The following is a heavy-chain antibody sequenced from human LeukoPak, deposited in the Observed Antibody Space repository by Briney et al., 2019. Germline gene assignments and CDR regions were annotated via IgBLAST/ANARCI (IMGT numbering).Heavy chain of an antibody. D-gene: IGHD3-22*01. CDR2: MNPNSGNT. CDR1: GYTFTSYD. CDR3: AREPSYYDSSGLYYFDY. Sequence: EASVKVSCKASGYTFTSYDINWVRQATGQGLEWMGWMNPNSGNTGYAQKFRGRVTMTRNTSISTAYMELSSLRSEDTAVYYCAREPSYYDSSGLYYFDYWGQGTLVTVSS. V-gene: IGHV1-8*01. J-gene: IGHJ4*02.